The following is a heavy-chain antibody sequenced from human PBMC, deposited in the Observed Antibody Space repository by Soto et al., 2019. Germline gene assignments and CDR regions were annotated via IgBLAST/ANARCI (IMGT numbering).Heavy chain of an antibody. V-gene: IGHV1-69*13. CDR2: IIPIFGTA. J-gene: IGHJ5*02. CDR1: GGTFSSYA. Sequence: SVKVSCKASGGTFSSYAISWVRQAPGQGLEWMGGIIPIFGTANYAQKFQGRVTITADESTSTAYMELSSLRSEDTAVYYCAREPTSRDGYNYNWFDPWGQGTLVTVS. CDR3: AREPTSRDGYNYNWFDP. D-gene: IGHD5-12*01.